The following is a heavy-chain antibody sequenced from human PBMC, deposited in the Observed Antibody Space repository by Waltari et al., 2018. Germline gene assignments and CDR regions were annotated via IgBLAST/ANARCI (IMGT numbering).Heavy chain of an antibody. CDR2: IYTSGST. J-gene: IGHJ6*02. D-gene: IGHD2-21*02. Sequence: QVQLQESGPGLVKPSQTLSLTCTVPGGSISSGSYYWSWIRQPAGKGLEWIGRIYTSGSTNYNPSLKSRVTISVDTSKNQFSLKLSSVTAADTAVYYCASLSGVTAKYYYYGMDVWGQGTTVTVSS. CDR1: GGSISSGSYY. CDR3: ASLSGVTAKYYYYGMDV. V-gene: IGHV4-61*02.